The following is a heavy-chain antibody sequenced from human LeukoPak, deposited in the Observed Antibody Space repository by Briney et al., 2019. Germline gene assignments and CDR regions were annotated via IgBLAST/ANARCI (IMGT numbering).Heavy chain of an antibody. CDR2: IYYSGST. CDR3: ASDYGGIFGGDAFDI. V-gene: IGHV4-39*01. D-gene: IGHD4-23*01. J-gene: IGHJ3*02. CDR1: GGSISSSSYY. Sequence: TPSETLSLTCTVSGGSISSSSYYWGWIRQPPGKGLEWIGSIYYSGSTYYNPSLKSRVTISVDTSKNQFSLKLSSVTAADTAVYYCASDYGGIFGGDAFDIWGQGTMVTVSS.